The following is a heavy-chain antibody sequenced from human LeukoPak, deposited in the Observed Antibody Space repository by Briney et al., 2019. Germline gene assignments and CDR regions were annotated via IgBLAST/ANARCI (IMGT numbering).Heavy chain of an antibody. D-gene: IGHD3-16*01. V-gene: IGHV1-18*01. J-gene: IGHJ4*02. CDR2: ISAYNGNT. CDR3: GRALLGGTDIYTPFSY. Sequence: ASVKVSCKASGYTFTSYGISWVRQAPGQGLEWMGWISAYNGNTNYAQKLQGRVTMTTDTSTSTAYMELRSLRSDDTAVYYCGRALLGGTDIYTPFSYWGQGTLVTVSS. CDR1: GYTFTSYG.